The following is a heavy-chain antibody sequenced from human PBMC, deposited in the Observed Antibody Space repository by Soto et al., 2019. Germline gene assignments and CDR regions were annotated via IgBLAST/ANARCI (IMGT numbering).Heavy chain of an antibody. CDR1: GFSFSASC. CDR3: ARELGVLRLVQWLGLVTGDLYFDL. Sequence: EVQLVESGGALVQRGGSLRLSWRASGFSFSASCMTWVRQAPGKGLEWVANIKEDGSETNYLDSVKGRFTVSSDNTKDSLFLQMESLRAEDTAIYYCARELGVLRLVQWLGLVTGDLYFDLWGRGTLVTVSS. J-gene: IGHJ2*01. CDR2: IKEDGSET. D-gene: IGHD3-3*01. V-gene: IGHV3-7*01.